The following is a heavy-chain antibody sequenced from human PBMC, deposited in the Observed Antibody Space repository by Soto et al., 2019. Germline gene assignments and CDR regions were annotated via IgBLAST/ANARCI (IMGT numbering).Heavy chain of an antibody. V-gene: IGHV3-15*01. J-gene: IGHJ4*02. Sequence: GGSLRLSCAASGFTFSNAWMSWVRQAPGKGLEWVGRIKSKTDGGTTDYAAPVKGRFTISRDDSKNTLYLQMNSLKTEDTAVYYCTTARGFYDFWSGRGEFDYWGQGTLVTVSS. CDR2: IKSKTDGGTT. CDR3: TTARGFYDFWSGRGEFDY. D-gene: IGHD3-3*01. CDR1: GFTFSNAW.